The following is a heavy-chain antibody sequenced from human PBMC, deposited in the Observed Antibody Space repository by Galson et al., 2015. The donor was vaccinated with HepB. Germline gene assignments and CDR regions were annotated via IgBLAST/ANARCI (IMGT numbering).Heavy chain of an antibody. J-gene: IGHJ5*02. V-gene: IGHV1-18*04. D-gene: IGHD2-15*01. CDR2: GSAYRDKA. Sequence: SVKVSCKASGYSFSNYGISWVRQAPGQGLEWLGWGSAYRDKANYAQIVQGRVTMTTDTSTSTAYMELRSLTSDDTAMYYCVSDWYCSGRNCVDCFDPWGQGTLVTVSS. CDR1: GYSFSNYG. CDR3: VSDWYCSGRNCVDCFDP.